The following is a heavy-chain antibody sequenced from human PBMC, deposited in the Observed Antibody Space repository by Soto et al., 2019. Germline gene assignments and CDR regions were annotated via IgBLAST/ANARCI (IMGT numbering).Heavy chain of an antibody. D-gene: IGHD2-2*01. V-gene: IGHV1-8*01. CDR2: MNPNSGNT. Sequence: ASVKVSCKASGYTFTSYDINWVRQATGQGLEWMGWMNPNSGNTGYAQKFQGRVTMTRNTSISTAYMELSSLRSEDTAVYYCARGHCSSTSCYLRRLYNWFDPWSQGTLVNVSS. CDR3: ARGHCSSTSCYLRRLYNWFDP. CDR1: GYTFTSYD. J-gene: IGHJ5*02.